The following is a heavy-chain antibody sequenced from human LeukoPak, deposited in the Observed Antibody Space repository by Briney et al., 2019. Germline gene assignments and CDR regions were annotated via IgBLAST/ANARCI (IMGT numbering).Heavy chain of an antibody. CDR3: ARGDGSLST. CDR1: GFTFSSYA. CDR2: ISGTGDKT. V-gene: IGHV3-23*01. Sequence: GGSLRLSCAASGFTFSSYAMSWVRQAPGKGLEWVSAISGTGDKTYYADSVRGRFTISRDNSKNTVYLQMNSLRAEDTAVYYCARGDGSLSTWGQGTLVTVSS. D-gene: IGHD5-24*01. J-gene: IGHJ4*02.